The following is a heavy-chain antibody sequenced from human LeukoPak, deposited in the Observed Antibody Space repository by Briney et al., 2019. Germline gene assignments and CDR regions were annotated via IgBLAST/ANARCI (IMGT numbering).Heavy chain of an antibody. J-gene: IGHJ3*02. CDR1: GFTFSDYY. CDR3: ARVSSTGAFDI. V-gene: IGHV3-11*01. Sequence: GGSLGLSCAASGFTFSDYYMSWIRQAPGKGLEWVSYISSSGSTIYYADSVKGRFTISRDNAKNSLYLQMNSLRAEDTAVYYCARVSSTGAFDIWGQGTMVTVSS. CDR2: ISSSGSTI.